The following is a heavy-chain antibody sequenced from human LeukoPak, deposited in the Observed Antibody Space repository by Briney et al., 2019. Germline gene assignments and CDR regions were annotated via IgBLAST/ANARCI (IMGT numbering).Heavy chain of an antibody. CDR1: GFTFSSYG. CDR3: ARPAGTGDFDY. Sequence: GGSLRLSCAASGFTFSSYGMHWVRQAPGKGLEWVAVIWYDGSNKYYADSVKGRFTISRDNSKNTLYLQMNSLRAEDTAVYYCARPAGTGDFDYWGRGALVTVSS. CDR2: IWYDGSNK. V-gene: IGHV3-33*01. J-gene: IGHJ4*02. D-gene: IGHD6-13*01.